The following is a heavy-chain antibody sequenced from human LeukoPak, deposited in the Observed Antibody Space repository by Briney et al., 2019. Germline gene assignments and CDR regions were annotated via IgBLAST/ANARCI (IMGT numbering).Heavy chain of an antibody. V-gene: IGHV3-30*18. J-gene: IGHJ4*02. CDR1: GFTFSSYG. D-gene: IGHD1-14*01. CDR3: AKEGGMNYFDY. CDR2: ISYDGSNK. Sequence: PGGSLRLSCAASGFTFSSYGMHWVRQAPGKGLEWVAVISYDGSNKYYADSVKGRFTISRDNSKNTLYLQMNSLRAEGTAVYYCAKEGGMNYFDYWGQGTLVTVSS.